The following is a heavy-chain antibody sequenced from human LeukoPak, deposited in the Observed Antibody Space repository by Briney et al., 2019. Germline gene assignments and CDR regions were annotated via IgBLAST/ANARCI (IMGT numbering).Heavy chain of an antibody. J-gene: IGHJ4*02. CDR1: GGTFSSYA. Sequence: SVKVSCKASGGTFSSYAISWVRQAPGQGLEWMGGIIPIFGTANYAQKFQGRVTITTDESTSTAYMELSSLRSEDSAVYYCARDAGADSSSWYPPFDYWGQGTLVTVSS. D-gene: IGHD6-13*01. CDR3: ARDAGADSSSWYPPFDY. V-gene: IGHV1-69*05. CDR2: IIPIFGTA.